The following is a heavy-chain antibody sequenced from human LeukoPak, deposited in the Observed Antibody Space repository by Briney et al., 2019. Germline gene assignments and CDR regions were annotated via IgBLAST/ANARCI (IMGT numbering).Heavy chain of an antibody. V-gene: IGHV3-9*01. D-gene: IGHD6-19*01. Sequence: GRSLRLSCAASGFTFDDYAMHWVRQAPGKGLEWVSGISWNSGSIGYADSVKGRLTISRDNAKNSLYLQMNSLRAEDTALYYCAKDILYSSGWYGFDYWGQGTLVTVSS. CDR3: AKDILYSSGWYGFDY. CDR2: ISWNSGSI. CDR1: GFTFDDYA. J-gene: IGHJ4*02.